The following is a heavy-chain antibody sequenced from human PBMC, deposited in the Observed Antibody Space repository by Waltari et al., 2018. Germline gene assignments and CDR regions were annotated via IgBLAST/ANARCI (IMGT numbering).Heavy chain of an antibody. J-gene: IGHJ3*02. CDR1: GFTLRNYW. CDR2: IMTDGREE. D-gene: IGHD3-22*01. Sequence: EVQLVESGGGLVQPGGSLSLSCEASGFTLRNYWVSWVRQAPGKGPEWVANIMTDGREEYYVDSVRGRFTISRDNAKNSLYLQMNSLRPEDTAVYYCVRDQWFAFDIWGQGTMVTVSS. V-gene: IGHV3-7*01. CDR3: VRDQWFAFDI.